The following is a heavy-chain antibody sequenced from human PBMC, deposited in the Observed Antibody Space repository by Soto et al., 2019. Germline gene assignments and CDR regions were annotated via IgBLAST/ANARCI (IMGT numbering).Heavy chain of an antibody. CDR3: ARGGLIVVVPAAMWYYMHV. D-gene: IGHD2-2*01. Sequence: PSETLSLTCAVYGGSFSGYYWSWIRQPPGKGLEWIGEINHSGSTNYNPSLKSRVTISVDTSKNQFSLKLSSVTAADTAVYYCARGGLIVVVPAAMWYYMHVWGKGTTVTVSS. CDR2: INHSGST. V-gene: IGHV4-34*01. CDR1: GGSFSGYY. J-gene: IGHJ6*03.